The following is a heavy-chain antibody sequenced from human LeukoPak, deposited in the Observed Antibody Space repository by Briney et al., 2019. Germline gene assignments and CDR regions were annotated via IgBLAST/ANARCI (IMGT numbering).Heavy chain of an antibody. V-gene: IGHV5-51*01. D-gene: IGHD2-21*02. CDR1: GYSFTSYW. J-gene: IGHJ4*02. CDR2: IYPGDSDT. CDR3: ARPAYCGGDCSNFFDY. Sequence: GESLKISCKGSGYSFTSYWIGWVRLMPGKGLEWMGIIYPGDSDTRYSPSFQGQVTISADKSISTAYLQWSSLKASDTAMYYCARPAYCGGDCSNFFDYWGQGTLVTVSS.